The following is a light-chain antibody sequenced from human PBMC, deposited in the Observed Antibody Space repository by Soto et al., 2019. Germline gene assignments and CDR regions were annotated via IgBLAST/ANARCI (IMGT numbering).Light chain of an antibody. CDR1: QSVNNY. CDR2: DVS. V-gene: IGKV3-11*01. CDR3: QHRVNWPT. Sequence: EIVLTQSPATLSLSPGERATLSCRASQSVNNYLGWYQQKSGQAPRLLISDVSKRATGIPARFSGSGSGTDFTLNISSLEPEDFAIYYCQHRVNWPTFGGGTKVEIK. J-gene: IGKJ4*01.